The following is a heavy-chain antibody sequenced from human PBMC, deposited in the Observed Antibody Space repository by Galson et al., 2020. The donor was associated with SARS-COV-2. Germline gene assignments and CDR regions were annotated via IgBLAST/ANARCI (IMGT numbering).Heavy chain of an antibody. CDR3: AAPYCSGGSCYDAFDI. J-gene: IGHJ3*02. CDR2: INPSGGGT. Sequence: ASVKVSCKASGYTFTSYYIHWVRQAPGQGLEWMGIINPSGGGTTYAQKFQGRVTMTRDTSTSTVYMELSSLRSEDTAVYYCAAPYCSGGSCYDAFDIWGQGTMVTVSS. CDR1: GYTFTSYY. D-gene: IGHD2-15*01. V-gene: IGHV1-46*01.